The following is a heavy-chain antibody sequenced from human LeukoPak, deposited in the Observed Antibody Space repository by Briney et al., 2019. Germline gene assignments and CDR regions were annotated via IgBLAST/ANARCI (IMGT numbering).Heavy chain of an antibody. D-gene: IGHD3-3*01. CDR1: GFTFSSYA. J-gene: IGHJ4*02. V-gene: IGHV3-23*01. CDR3: AKAFDYDFWSRSSTGGDY. CDR2: ISGGGGST. Sequence: GGSLRLSCAASGFTFSSYAMSWVRQAPGKGLEWVSAISGGGGSTYYADSVKGRFTISRDNSKNTLYLQMNSLRAEDTAVYYCAKAFDYDFWSRSSTGGDYWGQGTLVTVSS.